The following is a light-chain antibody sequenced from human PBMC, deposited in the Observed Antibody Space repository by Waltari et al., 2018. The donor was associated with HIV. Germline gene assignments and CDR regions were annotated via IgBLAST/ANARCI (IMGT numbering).Light chain of an antibody. CDR2: HNS. CDR1: SSNIGAGYD. Sequence: QSVLTQPPSVSGAPGQRVTISCIGSSSNIGAGYDVHWYQQLPGAAPTLLIYHNSDRPSGVADRFSGSKSATSASLAITGLQAEDEADYYGQSYDSSLSAVFGGGTKLTVL. J-gene: IGLJ2*01. CDR3: QSYDSSLSAV. V-gene: IGLV1-40*01.